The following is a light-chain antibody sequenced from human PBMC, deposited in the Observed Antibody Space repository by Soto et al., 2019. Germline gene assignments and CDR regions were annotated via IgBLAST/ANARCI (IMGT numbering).Light chain of an antibody. Sequence: DNPMTQSPSSLSASVGDRVTITCRASQGIGNYLAWYQQKPGKVPKLLIYTSSTLQSGVPSRFSGSGSGTDSTLAISNLQPEDVATYYCQKHNAAPLTFGGGTKVDIK. CDR2: TSS. J-gene: IGKJ4*01. CDR1: QGIGNY. CDR3: QKHNAAPLT. V-gene: IGKV1-27*01.